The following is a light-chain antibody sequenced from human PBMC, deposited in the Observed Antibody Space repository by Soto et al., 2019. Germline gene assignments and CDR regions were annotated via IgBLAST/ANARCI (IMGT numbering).Light chain of an antibody. CDR1: QSVSIY. Sequence: EIVLTQSPATLSLSPGERATLSCRASQSVSIYLAWYQQKPGQAPRLLIYDAFSRATGIPARFSGSGSGTDFTLTISCLEPEDFTVYYCQQRTSWPQTFGQGTKLEI. V-gene: IGKV3-11*01. CDR2: DAF. CDR3: QQRTSWPQT. J-gene: IGKJ2*01.